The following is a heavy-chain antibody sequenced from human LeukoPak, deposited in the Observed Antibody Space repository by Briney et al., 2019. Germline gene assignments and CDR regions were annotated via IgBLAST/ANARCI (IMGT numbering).Heavy chain of an antibody. J-gene: IGHJ6*02. CDR2: MNPYTGIT. CDR3: ARENVNRGSSWGYDYFGMDV. V-gene: IGHV1-8*01. D-gene: IGHD6-13*01. Sequence: GASVKVSCKASGYTFTSSYDINWVRQAPGQGLEWRGWMNPYTGITGYPQKFQGRVTMTRDTSISTAYMELSSLTSEDTAVYFCARENVNRGSSWGYDYFGMDVWGQGTAVTVSS. CDR1: GYTFTSSYD.